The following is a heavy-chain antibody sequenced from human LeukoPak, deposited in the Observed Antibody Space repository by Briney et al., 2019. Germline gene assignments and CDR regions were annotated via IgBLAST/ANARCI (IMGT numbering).Heavy chain of an antibody. CDR1: GFTFSSYA. V-gene: IGHV3-30*04. D-gene: IGHD6-6*01. CDR2: ISYDGSNK. Sequence: PGGSLRLSCAASGFTFSSYAMHWVRQAPGKGLEWVAVISYDGSNKYYADSVKGRFTISRDNSENTLYLQMNSLRAEDTAVYYCARDRLEKRLVPDYWGQGSLVTVSS. CDR3: ARDRLEKRLVPDY. J-gene: IGHJ4*02.